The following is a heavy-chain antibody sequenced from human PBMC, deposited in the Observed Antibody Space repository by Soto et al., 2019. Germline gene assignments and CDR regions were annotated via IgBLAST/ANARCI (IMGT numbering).Heavy chain of an antibody. CDR2: ISYDGSDK. CDR1: GFTFSSYG. CDR3: AKTAGYDYVWGSSGLDP. V-gene: IGHV3-30*18. D-gene: IGHD3-16*01. J-gene: IGHJ5*02. Sequence: QVQLVESGGGVVQPGRSLKLSCAASGFTFSSYGMHWVRQAPGKGLERVAVISYDGSDKYYADSVKGRFTISRDDSKNTLYLQMNSLRAEDTAVYYCAKTAGYDYVWGSSGLDPWGQGTLVTVSS.